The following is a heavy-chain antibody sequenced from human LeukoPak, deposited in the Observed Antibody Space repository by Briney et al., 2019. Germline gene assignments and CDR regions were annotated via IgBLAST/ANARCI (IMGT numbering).Heavy chain of an antibody. CDR1: GSSFTSYW. J-gene: IGHJ6*03. Sequence: GESLKISCKGSGSSFTSYWIGWVRQMPGKGLEWMGIIYPGDSDTRYSPSFQGQVTISADKSISTAYLQWSSLKASDTAMYYCARHLGARQYYYYYMDVWGKGTTVTVSS. CDR2: IYPGDSDT. D-gene: IGHD1-26*01. V-gene: IGHV5-51*01. CDR3: ARHLGARQYYYYYMDV.